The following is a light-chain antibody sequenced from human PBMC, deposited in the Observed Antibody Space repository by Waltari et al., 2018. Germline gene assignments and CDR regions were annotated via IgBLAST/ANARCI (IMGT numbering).Light chain of an antibody. CDR1: SSDVGTYNY. CDR2: DVS. V-gene: IGLV2-14*03. J-gene: IGLJ3*02. CDR3: SSYITTNTLEL. Sequence: QSALTPPASVSGSPGQSITISCTGTSSDVGTYNYVSCYQQHPGKAPKLLIYDVSYRPSGVSYRFSGSKSGNTASLTISGLQAEDEADYYCSSYITTNTLELFGGGTSLTVL.